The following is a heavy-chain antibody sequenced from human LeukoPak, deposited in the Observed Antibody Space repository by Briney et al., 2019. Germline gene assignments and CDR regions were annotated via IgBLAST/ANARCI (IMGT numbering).Heavy chain of an antibody. CDR3: AKDGPYSSGWRDWFDP. D-gene: IGHD6-19*01. CDR1: GFTFSSYA. J-gene: IGHJ5*02. CDR2: ISYDGSNK. Sequence: PGRSLRLSCAASGFTFSSYAMHWVRQAPGKGLEWVAVISYDGSNKYYADSVKGRFTISRDNSKNTLYLQMNSLRAEDTAVYYCAKDGPYSSGWRDWFDPWGQGTLVTVPS. V-gene: IGHV3-30-3*01.